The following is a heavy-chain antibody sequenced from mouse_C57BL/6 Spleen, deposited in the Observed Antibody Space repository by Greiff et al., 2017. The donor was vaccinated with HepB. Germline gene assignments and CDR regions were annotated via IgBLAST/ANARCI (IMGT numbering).Heavy chain of an antibody. V-gene: IGHV5-17*01. D-gene: IGHD2-2*01. Sequence: EVKVVDSGGGLVKPGGSLKLSCAASGFTFSDYGMHWVRQAPEKGLEWVAYISSGSSTIYYADTVKGRFTISRDNAKNTLFLQMTSLRSEDTAMYYCARRLWLTLYWYFDVWGTGTTVTVSS. J-gene: IGHJ1*03. CDR3: ARRLWLTLYWYFDV. CDR1: GFTFSDYG. CDR2: ISSGSSTI.